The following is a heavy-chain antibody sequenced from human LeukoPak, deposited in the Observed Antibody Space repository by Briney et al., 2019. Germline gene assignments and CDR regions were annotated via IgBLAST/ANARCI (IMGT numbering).Heavy chain of an antibody. CDR1: GYTFTDYL. J-gene: IGHJ4*02. CDR2: IVPNSGGT. D-gene: IGHD1-26*01. CDR3: ARELSGSDGGFGY. V-gene: IGHV1-2*02. Sequence: ASVKVSCKASGYTFTDYLIHWVRQAPGQGLEWMGCIVPNSGGTNFAQRFQGRITMARDTSISTAFMELNSLSSDDAAIYYCARELSGSDGGFGYWGQGTLVTVSS.